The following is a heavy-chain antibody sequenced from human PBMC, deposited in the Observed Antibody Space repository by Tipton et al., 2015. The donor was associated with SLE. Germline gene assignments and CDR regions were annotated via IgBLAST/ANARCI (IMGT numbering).Heavy chain of an antibody. CDR1: GGSVSSSGKY. CDR3: AREDIVATTSAYNWFDP. Sequence: GLVKPSETLSLTCTVSGGSVSSSGKYWGWVRQSPGKGLEWIGYIHYNRDTNYHPSLKSPPTLSIDTSKNQFSLKLSSVTAADTAVYYCAREDIVATTSAYNWFDPWGQGTLVTVSS. V-gene: IGHV4-61*08. D-gene: IGHD5-12*01. CDR2: IHYNRDT. J-gene: IGHJ5*02.